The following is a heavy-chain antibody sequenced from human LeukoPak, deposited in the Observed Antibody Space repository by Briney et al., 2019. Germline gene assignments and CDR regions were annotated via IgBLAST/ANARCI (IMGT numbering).Heavy chain of an antibody. CDR2: INPNSGGT. V-gene: IGHV1-2*06. CDR3: ARGLITENAFDI. Sequence: ASVKLSCTASGYPFTGYYMIWVRQAPGQRLEWMGRINPNSGGTNYAQKFQGRVTMTRDTSISTAYMELSRLRSDDTAVYYCARGLITENAFDIWGQGTMVTVSS. CDR1: GYPFTGYY. J-gene: IGHJ3*02. D-gene: IGHD3-10*01.